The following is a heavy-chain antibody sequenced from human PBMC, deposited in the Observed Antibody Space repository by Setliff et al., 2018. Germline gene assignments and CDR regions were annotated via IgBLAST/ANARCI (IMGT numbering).Heavy chain of an antibody. CDR1: ANTFIAYY. CDR3: AGADVSTASPF. V-gene: IGHV1-2*02. Sequence: ASVKVSCKASANTFIAYYIHWVRQAPGQGLEWMGWFNPNSAGTNYAQKFQGRVTMAWDASITTAYLDLSRLTSDDTASYYCAGADVSTASPFWGLGTRVTVSS. D-gene: IGHD3-9*01. J-gene: IGHJ4*02. CDR2: FNPNSAGT.